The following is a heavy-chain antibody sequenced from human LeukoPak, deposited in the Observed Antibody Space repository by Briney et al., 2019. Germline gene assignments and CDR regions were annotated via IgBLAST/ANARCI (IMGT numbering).Heavy chain of an antibody. V-gene: IGHV4-59*08. D-gene: IGHD6-13*01. J-gene: IGHJ6*02. Sequence: SETLSLTCTVSGGSISSYYWSWIRQPPGKGLEWIGYIYYSGSTNYNPSLKSRVTISVDPSKNQFSLKLSSVTAADTAVYYCARLKAAAGTRYYYYGMDVWGQGTTVTVSS. CDR3: ARLKAAAGTRYYYYGMDV. CDR1: GGSISSYY. CDR2: IYYSGST.